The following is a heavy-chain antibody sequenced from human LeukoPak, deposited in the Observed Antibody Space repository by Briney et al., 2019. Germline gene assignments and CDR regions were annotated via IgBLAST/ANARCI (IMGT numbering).Heavy chain of an antibody. CDR3: ARDQGGYSTDFDF. CDR2: INGGGTRT. CDR1: GFTFSSSV. D-gene: IGHD5-12*01. J-gene: IGHJ4*02. Sequence: PGGSLRLSCVASGFTFSSSVMSWVRQAPGKGLEWVSTINGGGTRTYYAVSVNGRFIISRDNSMNTLYLQMNGLRAEDTAVYYCARDQGGYSTDFDFWGQGTLVTVSS. V-gene: IGHV3-23*01.